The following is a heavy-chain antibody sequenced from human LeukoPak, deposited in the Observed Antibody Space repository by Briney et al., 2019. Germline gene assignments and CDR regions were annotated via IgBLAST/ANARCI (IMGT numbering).Heavy chain of an antibody. D-gene: IGHD6-13*01. J-gene: IGHJ4*02. CDR2: MYYSGSA. CDR3: ARSTFSSNWNL. V-gene: IGHV4-59*08. Sequence: PSGTLSLTCTVSGGSITDYYWSWIRHSSGKGLEWIGYMYYSGSAYYSPSLKTRVTISVDMSKNQFSLKLTSVTAADTAVYYCARSTFSSNWNLWGQGTLVTVSS. CDR1: GGSITDYY.